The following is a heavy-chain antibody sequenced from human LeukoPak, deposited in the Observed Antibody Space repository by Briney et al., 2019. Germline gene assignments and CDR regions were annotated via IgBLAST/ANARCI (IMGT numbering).Heavy chain of an antibody. D-gene: IGHD2-2*01. CDR3: ARDCSSTSCYDY. CDR2: IYSGGST. J-gene: IGHJ4*02. V-gene: IGHV3-53*01. Sequence: GGSLRLSCAASGFTVSSNYMSWVRQAPGKGLEWVSVIYSGGSTYYADSVKGRFTTSRDNSKNTLYLQMNSLRAEDTAVYYCARDCSSTSCYDYWGQGTLVTDSS. CDR1: GFTVSSNY.